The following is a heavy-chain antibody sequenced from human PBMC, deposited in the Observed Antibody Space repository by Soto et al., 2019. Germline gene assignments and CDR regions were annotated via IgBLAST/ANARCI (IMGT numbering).Heavy chain of an antibody. D-gene: IGHD5-18*01. CDR3: ARDVDTAMAPKYYYSGMDV. CDR1: GDSVSSNSAA. Sequence: SQTLSLTCAISGDSVSSNSAAWNWIRQSPSRGLEWLGRTYYRSKWYNDYAVSVKSRITINPDTSKNQFSLQLNSVTPEDTAVYYCARDVDTAMAPKYYYSGMDVWGQGNTVTVSS. V-gene: IGHV6-1*01. J-gene: IGHJ6*02. CDR2: TYYRSKWYN.